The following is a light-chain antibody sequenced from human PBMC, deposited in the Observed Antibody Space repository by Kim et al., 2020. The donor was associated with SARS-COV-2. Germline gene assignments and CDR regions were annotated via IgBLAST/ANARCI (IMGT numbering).Light chain of an antibody. CDR2: GKN. V-gene: IGLV3-19*01. Sequence: ALGQTVRITCKGDSLRSYYANWYQHKPGQAPLLVIYGKNNRPSGIPDRFSGSSSGNTASLTITGAQAEDEADYYCNSRKSSGNPYVFGTGTKVTVL. J-gene: IGLJ1*01. CDR1: SLRSYY. CDR3: NSRKSSGNPYV.